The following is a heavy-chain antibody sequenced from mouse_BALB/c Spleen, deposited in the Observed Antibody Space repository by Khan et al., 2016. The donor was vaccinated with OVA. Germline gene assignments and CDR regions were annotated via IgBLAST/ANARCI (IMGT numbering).Heavy chain of an antibody. Sequence: VQLQESGPGLVKPSQSLSLTCTVTGYSITRNYAWNWLRQFPGNKLEWMGYISYSGTTTYNQSLKSRVSITRDTSKNQFFLQLNSVTTEDTATYYCARGNYYGYALDYWGQGTSVTVSS. CDR2: ISYSGTT. CDR3: ARGNYYGYALDY. CDR1: GYSITRNYA. D-gene: IGHD1-1*01. J-gene: IGHJ4*01. V-gene: IGHV3-2*02.